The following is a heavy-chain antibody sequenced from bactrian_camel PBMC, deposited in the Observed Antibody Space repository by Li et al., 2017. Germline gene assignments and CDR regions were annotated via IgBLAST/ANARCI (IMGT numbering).Heavy chain of an antibody. CDR1: GITFRSYS. V-gene: IGHV3S53*01. CDR3: AAGRRMLTCVWNY. J-gene: IGHJ4*01. D-gene: IGHD1*01. CDR2: IKPDGTT. Sequence: VQLVESGGGSVEIGGSLTLSCATSGITFRSYSMGYYRQAPGKERELVSTIKPDGTTTYADSVKGRFIISHDDAKNTLYLQMNDLKTEDTAVYTCAAGRRMLTCVWNYWGQGTQVT.